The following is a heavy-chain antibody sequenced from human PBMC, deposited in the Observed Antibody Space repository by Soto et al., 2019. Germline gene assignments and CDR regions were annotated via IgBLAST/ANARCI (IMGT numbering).Heavy chain of an antibody. CDR2: IIPIFGTA. Sequence: SVKVSCKASGGTFSSYAISWVRQAPGQGLEWMGGIIPIFGTANYAQKFQGRVTITADESTSTAYMELSSLRSEDTAVYYCATVRYCSSTSCYGLYGMDVWGQGTTVTV. CDR1: GGTFSSYA. CDR3: ATVRYCSSTSCYGLYGMDV. J-gene: IGHJ6*02. D-gene: IGHD2-2*01. V-gene: IGHV1-69*13.